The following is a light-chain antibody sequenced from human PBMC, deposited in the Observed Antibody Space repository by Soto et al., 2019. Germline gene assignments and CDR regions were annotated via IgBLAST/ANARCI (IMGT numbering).Light chain of an antibody. Sequence: EIVLTQSPGTLSLSPREGATLSCRDSQSVSSSYLAWYQQKPGQAPRLLIYGASSRATGIPDRFSGSGSGTDFTLTISRLEPEDFAVYYCQQYGSSPPWTFGQGTKVDIK. V-gene: IGKV3-20*01. CDR2: GAS. J-gene: IGKJ1*01. CDR3: QQYGSSPPWT. CDR1: QSVSSSY.